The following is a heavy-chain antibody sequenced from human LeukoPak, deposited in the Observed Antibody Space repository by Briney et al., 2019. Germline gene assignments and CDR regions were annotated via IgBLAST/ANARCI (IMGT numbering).Heavy chain of an antibody. D-gene: IGHD2-2*01. Sequence: GGSLRLSCAASGFTFSSYSMNWVRQAPGKGLEWVSSISSSSSYIYYADSVKGRFTISRDNAKSSLYLQMNSLRAEDTAVYYCARDGAVCSSTSCHFDYWGQGTLVTVSS. J-gene: IGHJ4*02. V-gene: IGHV3-21*01. CDR2: ISSSSSYI. CDR1: GFTFSSYS. CDR3: ARDGAVCSSTSCHFDY.